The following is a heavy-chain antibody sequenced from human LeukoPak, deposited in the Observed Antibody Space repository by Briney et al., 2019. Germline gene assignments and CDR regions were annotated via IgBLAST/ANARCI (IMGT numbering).Heavy chain of an antibody. D-gene: IGHD3-10*01. J-gene: IGHJ4*02. Sequence: SETLSLTCGVYGGSFTDCFWSWVRQPPGKRLEWIGEINHVGSTNYNPSLESRVTLSVDKSTNQVSLNLTSVTVADTAVYYCARRLIIRGRFNDWGQGTLVTVSS. CDR2: INHVGST. V-gene: IGHV4-34*01. CDR1: GGSFTDCF. CDR3: ARRLIIRGRFND.